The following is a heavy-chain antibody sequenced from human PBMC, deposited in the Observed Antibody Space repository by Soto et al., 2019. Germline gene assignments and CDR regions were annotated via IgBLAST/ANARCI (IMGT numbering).Heavy chain of an antibody. Sequence: TAKVPCKSSVGTFSTDGMCCVRQAPGQGIEWMGGIIPLFGTTNYAQKFKGRVTITADESTRTVYMELSSLRFEDTAIYYCARARGSSWYNWFDPWGQATLVTVS. CDR1: VGTFSTDG. CDR2: IIPLFGTT. V-gene: IGHV1-69*13. D-gene: IGHD1-26*01. J-gene: IGHJ5*02. CDR3: ARARGSSWYNWFDP.